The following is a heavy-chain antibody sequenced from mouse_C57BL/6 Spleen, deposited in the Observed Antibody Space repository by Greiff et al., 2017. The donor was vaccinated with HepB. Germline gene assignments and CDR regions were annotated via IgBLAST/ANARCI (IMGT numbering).Heavy chain of an antibody. V-gene: IGHV5-9-1*02. CDR3: TRDREYYGSSPPFAY. J-gene: IGHJ3*01. Sequence: EVKLMESGEGLVKPGGSLKLSCAASGFTFSSYAMSWVRQTPEKRLEWVAYISSGGDYIYYADTVKGRFTISRDNARNTLYLQMSSLKSEDTAMYYCTRDREYYGSSPPFAYWGQGTLVTVSA. CDR1: GFTFSSYA. CDR2: ISSGGDYI. D-gene: IGHD1-1*01.